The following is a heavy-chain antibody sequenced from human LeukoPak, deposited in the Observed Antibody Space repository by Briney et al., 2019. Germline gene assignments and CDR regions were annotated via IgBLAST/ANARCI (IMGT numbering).Heavy chain of an antibody. V-gene: IGHV3-33*06. D-gene: IGHD4-17*01. Sequence: GGSLRLSCAASGFTFSSYGMHWVRQPPGKGLEWVALIWYDGSNKYYADSVKGRFTISRDNSKNTLYLQMNSLRAEDTALYYCAKDGSDYDIDYWGQGTLVTVTS. CDR2: IWYDGSNK. CDR3: AKDGSDYDIDY. CDR1: GFTFSSYG. J-gene: IGHJ4*02.